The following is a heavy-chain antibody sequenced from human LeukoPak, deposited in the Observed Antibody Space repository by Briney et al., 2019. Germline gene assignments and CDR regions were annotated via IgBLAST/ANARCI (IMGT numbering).Heavy chain of an antibody. CDR1: GYTFTSYA. CDR3: ARVAVSPTYYYDSSGYYKRSDAFDI. CDR2: INAGSGNT. Sequence: ASVKVSCKASGYTFTSYAMHWVHQAPGQRLEWMGWINAGSGNTKYSQEFQGRVTITRDTSASTAYMELSSLRSDDTAVYYCARVAVSPTYYYDSSGYYKRSDAFDIWGQGTMVTVSS. V-gene: IGHV1-3*01. J-gene: IGHJ3*02. D-gene: IGHD3-22*01.